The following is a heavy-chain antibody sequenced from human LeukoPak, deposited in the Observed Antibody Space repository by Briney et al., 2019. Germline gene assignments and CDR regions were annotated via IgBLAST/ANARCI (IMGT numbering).Heavy chain of an antibody. J-gene: IGHJ6*03. CDR2: INSDGSST. CDR1: GFTFSSYW. V-gene: IGHV3-74*01. D-gene: IGHD3-3*01. Sequence: GGSLRLSCAASGFTFSSYWMHWVRQAPGKGLVWVSRINSDGSSTSYADSVKGRFTISRDNAKNTLYLQMNSLRAEDTAVYYCARDGHGNFWRARRTYYMDVWGKGTTVTVSS. CDR3: ARDGHGNFWRARRTYYMDV.